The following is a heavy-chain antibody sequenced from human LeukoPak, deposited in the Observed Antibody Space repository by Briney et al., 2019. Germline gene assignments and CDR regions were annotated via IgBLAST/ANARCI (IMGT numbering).Heavy chain of an antibody. D-gene: IGHD3-10*01. CDR2: ISSSGSTL. V-gene: IGHV3-48*03. CDR1: GFTFSSYE. CDR3: ARDQEGHYGSGSYYIDAFDI. Sequence: PGGSLRLSCAASGFTFSSYEMNWVRQAPGKGLEWVSYISSSGSTLYYSDSVKGRFTISRDNAKNSLYLQMNSLRAEDTAVYYCARDQEGHYGSGSYYIDAFDIWGQGTMVTVSS. J-gene: IGHJ3*02.